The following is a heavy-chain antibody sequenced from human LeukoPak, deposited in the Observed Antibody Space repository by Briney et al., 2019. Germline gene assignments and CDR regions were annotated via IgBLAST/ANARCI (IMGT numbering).Heavy chain of an antibody. Sequence: SETLSPTCTVSGGTISTYYWSWIRQPPGKGLEWIGYIYYTGSTSYNPSLKSRVTMSLDASKNQFSLELNSVTPADTAVYYCARDGNYWPQWWFDPWGRGTLVSVSS. D-gene: IGHD1-26*01. CDR3: ARDGNYWPQWWFDP. J-gene: IGHJ5*02. CDR1: GGTISTYY. V-gene: IGHV4-59*01. CDR2: IYYTGST.